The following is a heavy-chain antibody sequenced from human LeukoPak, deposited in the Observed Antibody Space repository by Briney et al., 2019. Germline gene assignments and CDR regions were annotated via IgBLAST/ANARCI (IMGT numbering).Heavy chain of an antibody. J-gene: IGHJ5*02. V-gene: IGHV4-34*01. D-gene: IGHD2-2*01. CDR1: GGSFSGYY. Sequence: SETLSLTCAVYGGSFSGYYWSWIRQPPGKGLEWIGEVNHSGSTNYNPSLKSRVTISVDTSKNQFSLKLSSVTAADTAVYYCARGGYCSSTSCRNWFDPWGQGTLVTVSS. CDR3: ARGGYCSSTSCRNWFDP. CDR2: VNHSGST.